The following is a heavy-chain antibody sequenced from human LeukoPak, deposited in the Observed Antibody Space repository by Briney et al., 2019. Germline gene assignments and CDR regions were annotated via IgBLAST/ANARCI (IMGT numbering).Heavy chain of an antibody. Sequence: GGSLRLSCTASGFTFGGYAMSWFRQAPGKGLEWVGFIRSKANGGTTEYAASVQGRFTISRDDSKSIAYQQMNSQKTEDTAVYYCTRDLSTSCYDYWGQGTLVTVSS. CDR2: IRSKANGGTT. CDR1: GFTFGGYA. D-gene: IGHD2-2*01. J-gene: IGHJ4*02. V-gene: IGHV3-49*03. CDR3: TRDLSTSCYDY.